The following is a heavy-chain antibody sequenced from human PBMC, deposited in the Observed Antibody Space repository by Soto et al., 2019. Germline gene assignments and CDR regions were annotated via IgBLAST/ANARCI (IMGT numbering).Heavy chain of an antibody. CDR3: ARVFADSSGYHHFDY. D-gene: IGHD3-22*01. Sequence: SETLSLTCTVSGGSISSYYWSWIRQPPGKGLEWIGYIYYSGSTNYNPSLKSRVTISVDTSKNQFSLKLSSVTAADTAVYYCARVFADSSGYHHFDYWGQGTLVTVSS. V-gene: IGHV4-59*01. CDR1: GGSISSYY. J-gene: IGHJ4*02. CDR2: IYYSGST.